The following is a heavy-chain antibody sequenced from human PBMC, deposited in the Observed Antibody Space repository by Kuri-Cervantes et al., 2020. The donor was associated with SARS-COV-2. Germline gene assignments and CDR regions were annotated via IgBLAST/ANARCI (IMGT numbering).Heavy chain of an antibody. CDR2: INSDGSTT. V-gene: IGHV3-74*01. J-gene: IGHJ4*02. CDR3: ARHTQGDN. CDR1: GFTASPSW. Sequence: ETLSLTCAASGFTASPSWMHWVCQAPEKGLVWVSRINSDGSTTNYADSVKGRFTISRDNTKNMLYLQMNSLRAEDTAVYYCARHTQGDNWGQGTLVTVSS.